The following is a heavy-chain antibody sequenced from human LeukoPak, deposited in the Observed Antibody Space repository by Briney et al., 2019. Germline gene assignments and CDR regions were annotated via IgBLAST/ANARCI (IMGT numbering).Heavy chain of an antibody. CDR2: MNPSSGNT. CDR3: ALRNIVKRCSGSFALGY. D-gene: IGHD1-26*01. Sequence: GASVKVSCKASGYTFTSYDINWVRQATGQGLEWMGWMNPSSGNTGYAQKFQGRVTMTRNTSISTAYMELSSLRSEDTAVYYCALRNIVKRCSGSFALGYWGQGTLVTVSS. CDR1: GYTFTSYD. J-gene: IGHJ4*02. V-gene: IGHV1-8*01.